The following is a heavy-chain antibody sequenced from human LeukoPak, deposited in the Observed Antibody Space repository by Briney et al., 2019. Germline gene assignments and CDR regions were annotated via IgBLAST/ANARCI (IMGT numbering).Heavy chain of an antibody. CDR1: GGSISTYY. J-gene: IGHJ3*02. V-gene: IGHV4-59*01. Sequence: PSETLSLTCTVSGGSISTYYWSWIRQPPGKGLEWIGYIYYSGSTNYNPSLKSRVTISVDTSKNQFSLKLSSVTAADTAMYYCARLGYDSSGYSGAFDIWGQGTMVTVPS. D-gene: IGHD3-22*01. CDR3: ARLGYDSSGYSGAFDI. CDR2: IYYSGST.